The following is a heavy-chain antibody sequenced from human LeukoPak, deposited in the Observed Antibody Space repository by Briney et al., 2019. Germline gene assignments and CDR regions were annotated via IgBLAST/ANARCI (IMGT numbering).Heavy chain of an antibody. Sequence: GGSLRLSCAASGFTFSSYAMSWVRQAPGKGLEWVSALSVSGGSTYYADSVKGRFTISRDNSKNTLYLQMNSLRAEDSAVYYCAKKYSSGLPYYYYGMDVWGQGTTVTVSS. V-gene: IGHV3-23*01. CDR3: AKKYSSGLPYYYYGMDV. CDR1: GFTFSSYA. CDR2: LSVSGGST. J-gene: IGHJ6*02. D-gene: IGHD6-19*01.